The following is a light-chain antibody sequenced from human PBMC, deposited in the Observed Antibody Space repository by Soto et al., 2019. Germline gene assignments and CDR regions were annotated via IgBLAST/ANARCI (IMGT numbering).Light chain of an antibody. J-gene: IGKJ2*01. V-gene: IGKV2-28*01. CDR3: MQALQTPYT. CDR1: QSLLHSNGYNY. CDR2: LGS. Sequence: DIVMTQSPLSLPVTPGEPASISCRSSQSLLHSNGYNYLDWYLQKPGQSPQLLIYLGSNRTSGVPDRFGGSGSGTDFTLKISRVEAEDVGVYYCMQALQTPYTFGQGTKLEIK.